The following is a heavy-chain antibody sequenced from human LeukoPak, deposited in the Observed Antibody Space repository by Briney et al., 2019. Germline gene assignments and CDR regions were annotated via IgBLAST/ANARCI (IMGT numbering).Heavy chain of an antibody. Sequence: PPETLSLTCTVSGGSISSSSYYWGWIRQPPGKGLEWIGSIYYSGSTYYNPSLKSRVTISVDTSKNQFSLKLSSVTAADTAVYYCARQGPSGPTGIDYWGQGTLVTVSS. CDR3: ARQGPSGPTGIDY. CDR1: GGSISSSSYY. V-gene: IGHV4-39*01. J-gene: IGHJ4*02. CDR2: IYYSGST. D-gene: IGHD1-1*01.